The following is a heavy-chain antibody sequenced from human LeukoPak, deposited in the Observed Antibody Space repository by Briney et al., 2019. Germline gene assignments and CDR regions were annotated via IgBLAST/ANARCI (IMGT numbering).Heavy chain of an antibody. CDR3: ARAHRALRYFD. J-gene: IGHJ4*02. V-gene: IGHV4-39*07. D-gene: IGHD3-9*01. CDR1: GGSISSSSYY. CDR2: IYYSGST. Sequence: SETLSLTCTVSGGSISSSSYYWGWIRQPPGKGLEWIGSIYYSGSTYYNPSLKSRLTISVDTSKNQFSLKLSSVTAADTAVYYCARAHRALRYFDWGQGTLVTVSS.